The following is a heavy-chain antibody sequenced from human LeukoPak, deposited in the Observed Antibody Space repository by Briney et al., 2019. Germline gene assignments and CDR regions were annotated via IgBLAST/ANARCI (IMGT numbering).Heavy chain of an antibody. CDR3: ARVRDGYNYYFQY. V-gene: IGHV3-74*01. D-gene: IGHD5-24*01. J-gene: IGHJ4*02. CDR1: GFTFSSYW. Sequence: GGSLRLSCAASGFTFSSYWMHWVRQAPGKGLVWVSRINSDGSTTNYADSVKGRFTISRDNAKNTLYLQMNSLGADDTAIYYCARVRDGYNYYFQYWGRGTLVTVSS. CDR2: INSDGSTT.